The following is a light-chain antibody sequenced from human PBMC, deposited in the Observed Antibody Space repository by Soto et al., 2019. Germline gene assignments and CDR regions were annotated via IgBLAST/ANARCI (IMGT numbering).Light chain of an antibody. V-gene: IGLV2-14*01. CDR3: FSFTSSSAFYV. CDR2: EVS. J-gene: IGLJ1*01. CDR1: SSDIGAYNY. Sequence: QSALTQPASVSGSPGQSITISCTGSSSDIGAYNYVSWFQQYPGKAPKLIISEVSNRPSGVSNRFSGSKSGTAASLTISGLQTEDEADYFCFSFTSSSAFYVFGNGTKVTV.